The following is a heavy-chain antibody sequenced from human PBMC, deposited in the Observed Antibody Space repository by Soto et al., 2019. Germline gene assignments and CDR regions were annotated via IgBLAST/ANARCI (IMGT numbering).Heavy chain of an antibody. Sequence: QAQLQESGTGLVTPSETLSLTCTVSGGSVSSGSYYWSWIRQTPGKGLEWIGYISYSGRTNYNPSHKSRVTISLDTSKNQCSLKLSSVTAADTAVYYCAREPTTVTNYYYYALDVWGQGTTVTGSS. D-gene: IGHD4-17*01. CDR3: AREPTTVTNYYYYALDV. V-gene: IGHV4-61*01. J-gene: IGHJ6*02. CDR1: GGSVSSGSYY. CDR2: ISYSGRT.